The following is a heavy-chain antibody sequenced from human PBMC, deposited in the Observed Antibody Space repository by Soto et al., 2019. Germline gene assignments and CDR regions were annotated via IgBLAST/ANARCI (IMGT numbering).Heavy chain of an antibody. J-gene: IGHJ3*02. D-gene: IGHD6-13*01. CDR1: GFTFSGYG. Sequence: GSVRLSCAASGFTFSGYGMHWVRQAPGKGLEWVAVISYDGTNKYYADSVKGRFTISRDNSKNTLYLQMNSLRPEDTAVYYCAKYTRSPPEDIWGRGTMVTVSS. V-gene: IGHV3-30*18. CDR2: ISYDGTNK. CDR3: AKYTRSPPEDI.